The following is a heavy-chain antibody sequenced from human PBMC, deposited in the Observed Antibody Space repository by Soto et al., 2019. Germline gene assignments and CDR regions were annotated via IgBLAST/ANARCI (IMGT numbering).Heavy chain of an antibody. D-gene: IGHD3-3*02. CDR2: LYYGRSA. J-gene: IGHJ4*02. V-gene: IGHV4-59*01. CDR1: GDSISSYY. CDR3: ALRSMAVAPEY. Sequence: QVQLQESGPGLVKPSETLSLTCAVSGDSISSYYCMWIRQPPGKGLESIGYLYYGRSANYNPSLRXRVXLSVDTSTNQCSLTLSSMTAADTAVYYCALRSMAVAPEYWGKGTLVTVAS.